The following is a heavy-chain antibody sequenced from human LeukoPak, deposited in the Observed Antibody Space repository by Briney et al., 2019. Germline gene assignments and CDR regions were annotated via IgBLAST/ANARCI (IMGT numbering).Heavy chain of an antibody. D-gene: IGHD6-19*01. CDR1: GFTFSSYA. CDR2: ISYDGSNK. Sequence: GGSLRLSCAASGFTFSSYAMHWVRQAPGKGLEWVAVISYDGSNKYYADSVKGRFTISRDNSKNTLYLQMNSLRAEDTAVYYCARDPSSGWDLPSLDFWGQGTLVSVSS. J-gene: IGHJ4*02. V-gene: IGHV3-30-3*01. CDR3: ARDPSSGWDLPSLDF.